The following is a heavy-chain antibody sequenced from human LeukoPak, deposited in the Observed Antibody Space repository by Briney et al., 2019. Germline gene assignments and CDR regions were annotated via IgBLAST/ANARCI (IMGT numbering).Heavy chain of an antibody. V-gene: IGHV4-59*08. CDR3: ARQRRPVDSSGHDYDY. J-gene: IGHJ4*02. D-gene: IGHD3-22*01. CDR2: IHYSGST. CDR1: GGSISSYY. Sequence: SETLSLTCTVSGGSISSYYWSWIRQPPGKGLEWIGNIHYSGSTNYNPSLKSRVTISVDRSKNQFSLKLSSVTAADTAVYYWARQRRPVDSSGHDYDYWGQGTLVTVSS.